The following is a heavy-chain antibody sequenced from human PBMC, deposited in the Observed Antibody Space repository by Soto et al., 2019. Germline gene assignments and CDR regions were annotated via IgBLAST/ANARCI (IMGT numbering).Heavy chain of an antibody. V-gene: IGHV3-74*01. CDR1: GFTFSTNW. CDR3: VCRDVYCCWGLFDY. Sequence: EAQLVESGGGFVQPGGSLRLSCAASGFTFSTNWMHWVRQAPGQGLVWVERIDGDGRRISYADSVKGRFTISRDNAKNTPYLEMNSLRAEDTAVYYCVCRDVYCCWGLFDYWGQGLLVTVSS. J-gene: IGHJ4*02. CDR2: IDGDGRRI. D-gene: IGHD3-16*01.